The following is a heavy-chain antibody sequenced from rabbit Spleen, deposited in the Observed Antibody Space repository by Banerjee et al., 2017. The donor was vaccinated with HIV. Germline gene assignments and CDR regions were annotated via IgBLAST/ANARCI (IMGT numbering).Heavy chain of an antibody. V-gene: IGHV1S47*01. J-gene: IGHJ4*01. Sequence: QEQLVESGGGLVQPGGSLKLSCKGSGFDFSGYGVSWVRQAPGKGLEWIGYIDPLFGITYYANWVNGRFSISRENAQNTVFLQMTSLTAADTATYFCARDLVAVIGWNFNLWGPGTLVTVS. CDR2: IDPLFGIT. CDR3: ARDLVAVIGWNFNL. CDR1: GFDFSGYG. D-gene: IGHD5-1*01.